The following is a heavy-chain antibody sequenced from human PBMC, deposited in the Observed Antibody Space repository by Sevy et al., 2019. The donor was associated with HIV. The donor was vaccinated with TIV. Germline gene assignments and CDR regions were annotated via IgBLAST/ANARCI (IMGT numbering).Heavy chain of an antibody. D-gene: IGHD2-2*01. CDR2: IIPIFGTA. V-gene: IGHV1-69*06. J-gene: IGHJ6*03. CDR1: GGTFSSYA. CDR3: ARDGGYCSSTSCAYYYYMDV. Sequence: ASVKVSCKASGGTFSSYAISWVRQAPGQGLEWMGGIIPIFGTANYAQKFQGRVTITADKSTGTAYMELSSLRSEDTAVYYCARDGGYCSSTSCAYYYYMDVWGKGTTVTVSS.